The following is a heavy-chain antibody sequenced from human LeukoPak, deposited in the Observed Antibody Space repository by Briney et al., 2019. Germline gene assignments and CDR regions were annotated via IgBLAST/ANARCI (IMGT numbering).Heavy chain of an antibody. CDR2: IWYDGSNK. D-gene: IGHD2-8*01. CDR3: ARARGYCTNGVCPDYYYSMDV. V-gene: IGHV3-33*01. CDR1: GFTFGSYG. J-gene: IGHJ6*02. Sequence: GGSLRLSCAVSGFTFGSYGMHWVRQAPGKGLEWVAVIWYDGSNKYYADSVKGRFTISRDNSKNTLYLQMNSLRAEDTAVYYCARARGYCTNGVCPDYYYSMDVWGQGTTVTVSS.